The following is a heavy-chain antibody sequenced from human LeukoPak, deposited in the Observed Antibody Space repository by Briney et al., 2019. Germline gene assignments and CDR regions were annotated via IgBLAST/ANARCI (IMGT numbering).Heavy chain of an antibody. CDR1: GFTFSSYA. CDR3: AKDREPSSSWYGYYFDY. D-gene: IGHD6-13*01. Sequence: GGSLRLSCAASGFTFSSYAMSWVRQAPGKGLEWVSAISGSGGSTYYADSVKGRFTISRDNSKNTLYLHMNRLKAEDTAVYYCAKDREPSSSWYGYYFDYWGQGTLVTVSS. J-gene: IGHJ4*02. CDR2: ISGSGGST. V-gene: IGHV3-23*01.